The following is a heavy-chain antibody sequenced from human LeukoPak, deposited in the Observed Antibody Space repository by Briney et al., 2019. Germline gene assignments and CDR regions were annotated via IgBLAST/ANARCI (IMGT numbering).Heavy chain of an antibody. CDR2: ISGSGGST. D-gene: IGHD6-13*01. Sequence: PGGSPRLSCAASGFTFSSYAMSWVRQAPRKGLEWVSAISGSGGSTYYADSVKGRFTISRDNSKNTLYLQMNSLRAEDTAVYYCAKAVIAAAANNWFDPWGQGTLVTVSS. V-gene: IGHV3-23*01. CDR3: AKAVIAAAANNWFDP. CDR1: GFTFSSYA. J-gene: IGHJ5*02.